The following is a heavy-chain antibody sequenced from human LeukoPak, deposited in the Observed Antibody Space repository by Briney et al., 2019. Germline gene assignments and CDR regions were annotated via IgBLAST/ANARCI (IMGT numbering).Heavy chain of an antibody. Sequence: PSETLSLTFVVSGFSISSGYYWGWIRQPPGKGLEWIANIHVSGTTFYNSSLNSRVAISIDTSKNQFSLKLSSVTAADTAVYFCAREAERRIVNWGRGTLVTVSS. J-gene: IGHJ4*02. V-gene: IGHV4-38-2*02. CDR3: AREAERRIVN. CDR2: IHVSGTT. D-gene: IGHD1-1*01. CDR1: GFSISSGYY.